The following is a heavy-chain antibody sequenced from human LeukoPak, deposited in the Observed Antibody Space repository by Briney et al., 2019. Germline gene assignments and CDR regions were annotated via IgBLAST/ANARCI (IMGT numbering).Heavy chain of an antibody. J-gene: IGHJ4*02. CDR3: VRRGSGSSSPFAY. CDR1: GFSFSTYA. V-gene: IGHV3-23*01. D-gene: IGHD6-6*01. Sequence: GGSLRLSCAASGFSFSTYAMSWARQDPGKGLEWVSGISGSGETSYYAASVKGRLTISRDNSNNTLYLQMTSLRADDTAVYYCVRRGSGSSSPFAYWGQGALVIVSS. CDR2: ISGSGETS.